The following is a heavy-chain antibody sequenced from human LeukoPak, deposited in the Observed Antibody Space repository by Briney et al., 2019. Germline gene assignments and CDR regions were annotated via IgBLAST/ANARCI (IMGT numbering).Heavy chain of an antibody. CDR3: ATPLTYYDLHDAFDI. CDR1: GYSISSGYY. D-gene: IGHD3-3*01. J-gene: IGHJ3*02. V-gene: IGHV4-38-2*02. CDR2: IYTSGST. Sequence: SETLSLTCSVSGYSISSGYYWGWIRQPPGKGLEWIGRIYTSGSTNYNPSLKSRVTMSVDTSKNQFSLKLSSVTAADTAVYYCATPLTYYDLHDAFDIWGQGTMVTVSS.